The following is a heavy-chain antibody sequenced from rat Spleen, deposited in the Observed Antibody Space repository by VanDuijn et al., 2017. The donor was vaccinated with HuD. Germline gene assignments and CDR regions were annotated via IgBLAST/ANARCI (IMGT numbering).Heavy chain of an antibody. D-gene: IGHD1-1*01. J-gene: IGHJ2*01. CDR3: AKASYYDIGDLWDY. Sequence: EVQLVESGGGLVQPGRSLKLSCAASGFTFSDYNMAWVRQAPKKGLEWVASILYDGSSTYYRYSVKGRFTISIANEKSTLYLQMDSLRSEDTATYYCAKASYYDIGDLWDYWGQGVMVTVSS. CDR2: ILYDGSST. CDR1: GFTFSDYN. V-gene: IGHV5S10*01.